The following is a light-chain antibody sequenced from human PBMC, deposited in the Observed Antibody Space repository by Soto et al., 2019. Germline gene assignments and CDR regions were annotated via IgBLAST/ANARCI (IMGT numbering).Light chain of an antibody. CDR3: CSYAGSTTSHVV. CDR1: SSDGGSYNL. CDR2: EGN. J-gene: IGLJ2*01. Sequence: QSALTQPASVSGSPGQSITISCTGTSSDGGSYNLVSWYQQHPGKAPKLIIFEGNERPSGVSNRFSGSKSGNTASPTISGLQAEDEADYYCCSYAGSTTSHVVFGGGTKVTVL. V-gene: IGLV2-23*01.